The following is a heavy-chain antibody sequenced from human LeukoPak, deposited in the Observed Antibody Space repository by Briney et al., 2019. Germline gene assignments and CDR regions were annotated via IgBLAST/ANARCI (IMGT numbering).Heavy chain of an antibody. CDR3: AREPSGRSSGWPRDY. CDR1: GASVSSIGYS. CDR2: IYQSGST. D-gene: IGHD6-19*01. V-gene: IGHV4-30-2*01. Sequence: SSQTLSLTCGVSGASVSSIGYSWSWIRQPPGRGLEWIGYIYQSGSTSYNPSLQSRVTISIDRSKNQFSLKLSSVTAADTAVYYCAREPSGRSSGWPRDYWGQGTLVTVSS. J-gene: IGHJ4*02.